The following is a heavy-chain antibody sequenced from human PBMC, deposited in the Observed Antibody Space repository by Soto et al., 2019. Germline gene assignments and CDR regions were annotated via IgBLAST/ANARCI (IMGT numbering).Heavy chain of an antibody. CDR2: VSGSSSYI. Sequence: KTGGSLRLSCEGSGFNFRNFNMIWVRQAPGKGLEWVSSVSGSSSYIYYADSVKGRFTVSRDNANNLVFLQMNGLRPEDTAMYYCARDLRGHYGPWGQGTMVTV. CDR1: GFNFRNFN. V-gene: IGHV3-21*06. CDR3: ARDLRGHYGP. D-gene: IGHD4-17*01. J-gene: IGHJ3*01.